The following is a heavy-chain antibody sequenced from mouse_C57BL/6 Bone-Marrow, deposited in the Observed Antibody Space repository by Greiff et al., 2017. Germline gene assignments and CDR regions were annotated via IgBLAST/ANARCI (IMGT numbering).Heavy chain of an antibody. V-gene: IGHV1-80*01. D-gene: IGHD3-1*01. CDR3: ARSGRFYYYAMDY. CDR1: GYAFSSYW. CDR2: IYPGDGDT. Sequence: QVQLQHSVSYLFKPGSSVKISCKASGYAFSSYWMNWVKQRPGKGLEWIGQIYPGDGDTNYNGKFKGKATLTADKSSSTAYMQLSSLTSEDSAVYFCARSGRFYYYAMDYWGQGTSVTVSS. J-gene: IGHJ4*01.